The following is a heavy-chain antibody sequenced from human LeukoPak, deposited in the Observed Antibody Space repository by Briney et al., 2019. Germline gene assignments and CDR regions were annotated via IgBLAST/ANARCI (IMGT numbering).Heavy chain of an antibody. D-gene: IGHD1-26*01. CDR2: VYYSGST. V-gene: IGHV4-59*08. CDR1: GGSISSYY. Sequence: PSETLSLTCTVSGGSISSYYWSWIRQPPGKGLEWIGYVYYSGSTNYNPSLKSRLTISVDTSKNQFSLKLSSVTAADTAVYYCARVLVGATIDYWGQGTLVTVSS. CDR3: ARVLVGATIDY. J-gene: IGHJ4*02.